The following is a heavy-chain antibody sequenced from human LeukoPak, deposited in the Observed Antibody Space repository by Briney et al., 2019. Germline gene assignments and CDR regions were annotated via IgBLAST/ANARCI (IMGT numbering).Heavy chain of an antibody. V-gene: IGHV3-21*01. CDR3: AKELSTFWYFDL. Sequence: GGSLRLSCAASGFTFSSYSVNWVRQAPGKGLEWVSSISSSSSYIYYADSVKGRFTISRDNSKSTLYLRMNSLRVEDTAVYYCAKELSTFWYFDLWGRGTLVTVSS. CDR2: ISSSSSYI. J-gene: IGHJ2*01. CDR1: GFTFSSYS.